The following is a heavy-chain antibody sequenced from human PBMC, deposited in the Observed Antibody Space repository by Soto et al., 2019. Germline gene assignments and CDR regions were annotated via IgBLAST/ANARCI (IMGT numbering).Heavy chain of an antibody. CDR3: ARLPYYDFWDPPHAFDI. CDR1: GGSISSGGYY. Sequence: PSETLSLTCTVSGGSISSGGYYWSWIRQHPGKGLEWIGYIYYSGSTYYNPSLKSRVTISVDTSKNQFSLKLSSVTAADTAVYYCARLPYYDFWDPPHAFDIWGQGTMVTVSS. V-gene: IGHV4-31*03. CDR2: IYYSGST. D-gene: IGHD3-3*01. J-gene: IGHJ3*02.